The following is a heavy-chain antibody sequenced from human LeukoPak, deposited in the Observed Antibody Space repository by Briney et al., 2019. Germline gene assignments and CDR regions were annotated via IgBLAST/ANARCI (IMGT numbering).Heavy chain of an antibody. CDR1: GGSVSSGSYY. CDR2: IYTSGIT. Sequence: SQTLSLTCTVSGGSVSSGSYYWTWIRQPAGKGLEWIGRIYTSGITNYNPSLKTRVTISLDTSKNQFSLKLSSVTAADTAVYYCGRDRVTGWFDPWGQGTLVTVSS. V-gene: IGHV4-61*02. D-gene: IGHD2-8*02. J-gene: IGHJ5*02. CDR3: GRDRVTGWFDP.